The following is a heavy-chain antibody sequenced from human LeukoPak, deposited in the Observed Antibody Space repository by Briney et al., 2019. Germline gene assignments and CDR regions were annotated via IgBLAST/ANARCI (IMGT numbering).Heavy chain of an antibody. CDR2: ISYDGSNK. Sequence: GGSLRLSCAASGFTVSSNFMSWVRQAPGMGLEWVAVISYDGSNKYYADSVKGRFTISRDNSKNTLYLQMNSLRAEDTAVYYCAKDYYGSGNYYDYWGQGTLVTVSS. D-gene: IGHD3-10*01. V-gene: IGHV3-30*18. CDR3: AKDYYGSGNYYDY. J-gene: IGHJ4*02. CDR1: GFTVSSNF.